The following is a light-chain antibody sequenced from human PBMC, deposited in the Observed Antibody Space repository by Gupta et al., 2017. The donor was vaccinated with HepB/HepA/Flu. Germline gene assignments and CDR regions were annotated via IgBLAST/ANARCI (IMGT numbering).Light chain of an antibody. J-gene: IGKJ4*01. CDR1: QDISNY. Sequence: SVGDRVTITCQASQDISNYLKWYQQNAGKAPKLLIYDASNLETRVPSRFSGSGSGTDFTFTISSLQPEDFATYFCQQYYNLPLTFAGGTKVEIK. V-gene: IGKV1-33*01. CDR2: DAS. CDR3: QQYYNLPLT.